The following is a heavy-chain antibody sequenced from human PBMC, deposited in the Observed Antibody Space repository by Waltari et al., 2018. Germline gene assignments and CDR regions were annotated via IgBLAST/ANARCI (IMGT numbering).Heavy chain of an antibody. J-gene: IGHJ4*02. D-gene: IGHD6-25*01. CDR1: GYSISRGYY. CDR3: ARGALSGDFDY. CDR2: IYPSGST. Sequence: QVQLQESGPGLVKPSETLSLTCTVSGYSISRGYYWGWIRQPPGQGLEWIGSIYPSGSTYYNPSLKSPVTISVDTSKNQFSLKLSSVTAADTAVYYCARGALSGDFDYWGQGTLVTVSS. V-gene: IGHV4-38-2*02.